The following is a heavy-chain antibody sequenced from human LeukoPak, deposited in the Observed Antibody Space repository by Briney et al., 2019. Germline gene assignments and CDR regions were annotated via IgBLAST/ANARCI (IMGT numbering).Heavy chain of an antibody. J-gene: IGHJ3*02. D-gene: IGHD4-23*01. CDR1: GYTFTSYD. CDR2: MNPNSGNT. V-gene: IGHV1-8*01. CDR3: ARVHYGGNVDAFDI. Sequence: GASVTVSCKASGYTFTSYDINSVRPATGQGRDWMGGMNPNSGNTGYAQKFQGRVTMTRNTSISTAYMELSSLRSEDTAVYYCARVHYGGNVDAFDIWGQGTMVTVSS.